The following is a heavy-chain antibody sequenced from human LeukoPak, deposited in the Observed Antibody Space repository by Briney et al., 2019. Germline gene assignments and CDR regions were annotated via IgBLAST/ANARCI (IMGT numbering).Heavy chain of an antibody. CDR2: ISSSSSTI. Sequence: GGSLRLSCAASGFTFSSYSMNWVRQAPGKGLEWVSYISSSSSTIYYADSVKGRFTISRDNAKNSLYLQMNSLRAEDTAVYYCARGLYDILTGYYITAFDIWGQGTMVTVSS. CDR1: GFTFSSYS. CDR3: ARGLYDILTGYYITAFDI. V-gene: IGHV3-48*04. J-gene: IGHJ3*02. D-gene: IGHD3-9*01.